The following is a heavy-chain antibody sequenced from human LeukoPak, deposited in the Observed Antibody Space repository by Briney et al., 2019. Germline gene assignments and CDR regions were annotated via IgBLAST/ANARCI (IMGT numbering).Heavy chain of an antibody. CDR2: ISWNSVYV. CDR3: ARDSGGYGMDV. V-gene: IGHV3-9*01. Sequence: GGSLRLSCAASGFTFDDYAMHWVRQAPGKGLEWVSGISWNSVYVGYADSVKGRFSISRDNAKNSVSLQMNSLRAEDTAVYYCARDSGGYGMDVWGQGTTVTVSS. J-gene: IGHJ6*02. CDR1: GFTFDDYA. D-gene: IGHD2-8*02.